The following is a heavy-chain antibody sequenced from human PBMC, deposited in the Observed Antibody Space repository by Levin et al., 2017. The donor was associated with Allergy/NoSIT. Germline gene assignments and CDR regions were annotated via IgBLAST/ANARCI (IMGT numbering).Heavy chain of an antibody. Sequence: PWASVKVSCKASGGTFSTYGINWVRQAPGQGLEWMGGIIPIFATPNYARKFQGRVTISADESTTTAYMELTSLDSEDTAVYYCARDGGRDGNNFYFDYWGQGTLVTVSS. CDR2: IIPIFATP. V-gene: IGHV1-69*13. CDR1: GGTFSTYG. CDR3: ARDGGRDGNNFYFDY. J-gene: IGHJ4*02. D-gene: IGHD5-24*01.